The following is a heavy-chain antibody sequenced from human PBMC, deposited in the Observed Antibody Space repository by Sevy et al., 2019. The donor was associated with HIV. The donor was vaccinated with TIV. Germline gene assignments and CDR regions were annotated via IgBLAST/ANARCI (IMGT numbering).Heavy chain of an antibody. CDR2: IYTSGST. D-gene: IGHD3-10*01. J-gene: IGHJ6*02. V-gene: IGHV4-4*07. CDR3: ARDKATVWFGEPQEYYYYYYGMDV. Sequence: PSETLSLTCTVSGGSISSYYWSWIRQPAGKGLEWIGRIYTSGSTNYNPSLKSRVTMSVDTSKNQFSLKLSSVTAADTAVYYCARDKATVWFGEPQEYYYYYYGMDVWGQGTTVTVSS. CDR1: GGSISSYY.